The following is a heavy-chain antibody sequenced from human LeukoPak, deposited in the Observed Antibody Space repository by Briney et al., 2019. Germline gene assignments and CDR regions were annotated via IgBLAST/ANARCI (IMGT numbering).Heavy chain of an antibody. CDR2: ITGRGTNT. CDR3: ANLQY. J-gene: IGHJ1*01. Sequence: GGSLRLSCVASGFTFSSYGMTWVRQAPGKGLEWVASITGRGTNTYYADAVKGRFTISRDNSRNTVFLQMSSLTVDDTAVYYCANLQYWGQGSLVVVS. CDR1: GFTFSSYG. V-gene: IGHV3-23*01.